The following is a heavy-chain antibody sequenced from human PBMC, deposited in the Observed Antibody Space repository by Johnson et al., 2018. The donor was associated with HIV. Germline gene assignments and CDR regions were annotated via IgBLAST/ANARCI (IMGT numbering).Heavy chain of an antibody. J-gene: IGHJ3*02. Sequence: VQLVESGGGLVQPGRSLRLSCAASGFTFDDYAMHWVRQAPGKGLEWVSGISWNSGSIGYADSVKGRFTISRDNAKNSLDLQMNSLRTEDTAVYSCARARWEEPIRGAFDIWGQGTMVTVSS. CDR1: GFTFDDYA. CDR3: ARARWEEPIRGAFDI. V-gene: IGHV3-9*01. CDR2: ISWNSGSI. D-gene: IGHD1-14*01.